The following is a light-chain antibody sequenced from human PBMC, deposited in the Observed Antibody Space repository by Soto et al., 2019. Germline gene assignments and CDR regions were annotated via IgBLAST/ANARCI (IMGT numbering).Light chain of an antibody. CDR2: GAS. Sequence: EILLTQSPATLSVSPGERATLSCRASQRVRSNLAWYQQKPVQGPRLLIFGASTRATDIPARFSGSGSGTEFTLTVSSLQSEDFAVYYGQQYIHWPPLTVGGGTKVEIK. J-gene: IGKJ4*01. CDR1: QRVRSN. CDR3: QQYIHWPPLT. V-gene: IGKV3-15*01.